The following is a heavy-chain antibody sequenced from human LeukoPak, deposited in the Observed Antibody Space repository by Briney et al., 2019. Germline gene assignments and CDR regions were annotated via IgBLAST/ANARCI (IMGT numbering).Heavy chain of an antibody. CDR1: GFPLSSYS. Sequence: PGGSLRLSCAAAGFPLSSYSINWVRRAPGKGLGWVSYISSSGSAIYYVDSVKGRFTVSRDNAKNSLFLQMNSPRAEDTAVYYCVRVKGSYFDYWGQGALVTVSS. J-gene: IGHJ4*02. V-gene: IGHV3-48*01. D-gene: IGHD2-15*01. CDR2: ISSSGSAI. CDR3: VRVKGSYFDY.